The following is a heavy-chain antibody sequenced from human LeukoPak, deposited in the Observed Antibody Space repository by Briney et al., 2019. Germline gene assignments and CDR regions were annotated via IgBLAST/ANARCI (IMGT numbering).Heavy chain of an antibody. CDR2: IKQDGSEK. CDR3: AREGYSGCDGFDY. Sequence: GGSLRLSCAASGFTFSSYWMSWVRQAPGKGLEWVANIKQDGSEKYYVDSVKGRFTISRDNAKNSLYLQMNSLRAEDTAVYYCAREGYSGCDGFDYWGQGTLVTVSS. V-gene: IGHV3-7*01. CDR1: GFTFSSYW. D-gene: IGHD5-12*01. J-gene: IGHJ4*02.